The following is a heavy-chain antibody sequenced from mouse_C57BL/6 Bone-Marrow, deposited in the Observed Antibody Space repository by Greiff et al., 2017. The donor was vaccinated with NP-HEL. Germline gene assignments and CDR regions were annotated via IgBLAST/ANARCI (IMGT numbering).Heavy chain of an antibody. CDR3: TRDEVLRPFDY. J-gene: IGHJ2*01. Sequence: EVNVVESGEGLVKPGGSLKLSCAASGFTFSSYAMSWVRQTPEKRLEWVAYISSGGDYIYYADTVKGRFTISRDNARNTLYLQMSSLKSEDTAMYYCTRDEVLRPFDYWGQGTTLTVSS. V-gene: IGHV5-9-1*02. D-gene: IGHD1-2*01. CDR2: ISSGGDYI. CDR1: GFTFSSYA.